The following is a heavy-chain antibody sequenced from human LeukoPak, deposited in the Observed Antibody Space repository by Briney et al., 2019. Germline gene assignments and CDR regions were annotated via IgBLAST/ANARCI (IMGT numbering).Heavy chain of an antibody. CDR1: GGSISSGGYY. J-gene: IGHJ5*02. V-gene: IGHV4-31*03. CDR3: ARDSPMVRGVINWFDP. Sequence: SQTLSLTCTVSGGSISSGGYYWSWIRQRPGKGLEWIGYIYYSGSTNYNPSLKSRVTISVDTSKNQFSLKLSSVTAADTAVYYCARDSPMVRGVINWFDPWGQGTLVTVSS. D-gene: IGHD3-10*01. CDR2: IYYSGST.